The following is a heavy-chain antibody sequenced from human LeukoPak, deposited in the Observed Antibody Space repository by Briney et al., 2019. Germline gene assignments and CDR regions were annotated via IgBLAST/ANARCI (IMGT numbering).Heavy chain of an antibody. CDR3: AGGYDYGDYYYYMDV. D-gene: IGHD5-12*01. V-gene: IGHV4-61*02. CDR2: IYTSGST. Sequence: PSETLSLTCTVSGGSISSSSDYWSWIRQPAGKGLEWIGRIYTSGSTNYSPSLKSRVTISVDTSKNQFSLKLSSVTAADTAVYYCAGGYDYGDYYYYMDVWGKGTTVTISS. CDR1: GGSISSSSDY. J-gene: IGHJ6*03.